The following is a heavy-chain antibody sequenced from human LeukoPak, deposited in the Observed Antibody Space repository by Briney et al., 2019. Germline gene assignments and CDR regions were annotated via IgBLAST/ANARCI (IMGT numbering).Heavy chain of an antibody. CDR1: GGSISSSSYY. CDR3: ARRAKATTMIVVVTYFDY. J-gene: IGHJ4*02. Sequence: SETLSLTCTVSGGSISSSSYYWGWIRQPPGKGLEWIGSIYYSGSTYYNPSLKSRVTISVDTSKNQFSLKLSSVTAADTAVYYCARRAKATTMIVVVTYFDYWGQGTLVTVSS. V-gene: IGHV4-39*01. CDR2: IYYSGST. D-gene: IGHD3-22*01.